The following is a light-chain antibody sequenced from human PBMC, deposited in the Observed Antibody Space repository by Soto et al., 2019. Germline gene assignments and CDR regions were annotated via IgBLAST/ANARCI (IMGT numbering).Light chain of an antibody. V-gene: IGKV1-39*01. J-gene: IGKJ5*01. Sequence: DIQMTQSPSSLSASVVDRVTITCRASQSISSYLNWYQQKPGKAPKLLIYAASSLQSGVPSRFSGSGSGADFTLTISRLEPEDFAVYFCQQYGNSPPGTFGQGTRLEIK. CDR2: AAS. CDR1: QSISSY. CDR3: QQYGNSPPGT.